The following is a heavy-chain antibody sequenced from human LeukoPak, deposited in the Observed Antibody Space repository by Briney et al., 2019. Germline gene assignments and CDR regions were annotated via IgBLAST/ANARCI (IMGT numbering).Heavy chain of an antibody. D-gene: IGHD6-13*01. CDR1: GGSISSSSYY. CDR2: IYYSGST. V-gene: IGHV4-39*02. CDR3: ARERIAAAGTDGVFDY. J-gene: IGHJ4*02. Sequence: IPSETLSLTCTVSGGSISSSSYYWGWIRQPPGKGLEWIGSIYYSGSTYYNPSLKSRVTISVDTSKNQFSLKLSSVTAADTAVYYCARERIAAAGTDGVFDYWGQGTLVTVSS.